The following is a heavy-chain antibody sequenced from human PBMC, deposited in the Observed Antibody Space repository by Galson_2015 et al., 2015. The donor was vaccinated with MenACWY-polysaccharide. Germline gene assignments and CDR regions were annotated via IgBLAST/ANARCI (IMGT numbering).Heavy chain of an antibody. Sequence: CAISGDSVSSYSAGWNWIRQSPSRGLEWLGRTYYRSKWYIDYAASVNGRICITPDTSRNQFSLQLSSVTPEDTAIYYCAGGGLVRGALGWIDPWGPGILVTVSS. J-gene: IGHJ5*02. CDR3: AGGGLVRGALGWIDP. D-gene: IGHD3-16*02. V-gene: IGHV6-1*01. CDR1: GDSVSSYSAG. CDR2: TYYRSKWYI.